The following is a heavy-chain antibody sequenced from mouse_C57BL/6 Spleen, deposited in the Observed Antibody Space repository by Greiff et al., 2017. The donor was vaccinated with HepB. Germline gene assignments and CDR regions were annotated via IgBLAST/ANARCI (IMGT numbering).Heavy chain of an antibody. Sequence: EVQVVESGGGLVKPGGSLKLSCAASGFTFSSYTMSWVRQTPEKRLEWVATISGGGGNTYYPDSVKGRFTISRDNAKNTLYLQMSSLRSEDTAVYDCARQGGGNYGGGIDYWGQGTSVTVSS. CDR3: ARQGGGNYGGGIDY. V-gene: IGHV5-9*04. J-gene: IGHJ4*01. CDR1: GFTFSSYT. CDR2: ISGGGGNT. D-gene: IGHD2-1*01.